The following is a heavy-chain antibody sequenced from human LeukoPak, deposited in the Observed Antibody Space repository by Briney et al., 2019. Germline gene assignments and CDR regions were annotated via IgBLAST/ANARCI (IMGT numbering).Heavy chain of an antibody. V-gene: IGHV1-8*01. CDR1: VYTFTSYD. CDR2: ENPNSGHT. Sequence: ASVKVSCKASVYTFTSYDINWVRQATGQGLEWMGWENPNSGHTGYAQKFQGRVTMTRNTSISTAYMELSSLRSEDTAVYYCARGAPGSYCSGGSCPYFDYWGQGTLVSVSS. D-gene: IGHD2-15*01. J-gene: IGHJ4*02. CDR3: ARGAPGSYCSGGSCPYFDY.